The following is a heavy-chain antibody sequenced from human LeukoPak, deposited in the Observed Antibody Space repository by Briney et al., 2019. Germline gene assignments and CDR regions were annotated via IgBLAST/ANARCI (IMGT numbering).Heavy chain of an antibody. Sequence: GGSLRLSCAASGFTSSNAWMSWVRQAPGKGLEWVGRIKSKTDGGTTDYAAPVKGRFTISRDDSKNTLYLQMNSLKTEDTAVYYCTTWFYYDSSGTIDYWGQGTLVTVSS. CDR3: TTWFYYDSSGTIDY. D-gene: IGHD3-22*01. V-gene: IGHV3-15*01. J-gene: IGHJ4*02. CDR1: GFTSSNAW. CDR2: IKSKTDGGTT.